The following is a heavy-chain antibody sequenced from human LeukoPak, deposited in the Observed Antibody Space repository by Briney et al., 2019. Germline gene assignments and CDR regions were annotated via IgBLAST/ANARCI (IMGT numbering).Heavy chain of an antibody. J-gene: IGHJ4*02. CDR3: AGGFCSGGSCYFLDY. D-gene: IGHD2-15*01. CDR1: GFTVSSNY. V-gene: IGHV3-53*01. Sequence: PGRSLRLSCAASGFTVSSNYMSWVRQAPGKGLEWVSLIYSGGSTYYADSVKGRFTISRDNSRNTLYLQMNSLGAEDTAVYYCAGGFCSGGSCYFLDYWGQGTLVTVSS. CDR2: IYSGGST.